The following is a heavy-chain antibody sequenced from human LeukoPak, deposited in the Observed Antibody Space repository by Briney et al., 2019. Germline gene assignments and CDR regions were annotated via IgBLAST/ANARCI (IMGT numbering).Heavy chain of an antibody. Sequence: GGSLRLSCAASGFTFNNYGMHYVHQAPGKGLEWVAVISEDGRHKNYADSVKGRFTISRDNSNNTLYLQMNSLRAEDTGVYYCAKDRETTASGTFDYWGQGTLVTVPS. CDR1: GFTFNNYG. V-gene: IGHV3-30*18. CDR3: AKDRETTASGTFDY. CDR2: ISEDGRHK. J-gene: IGHJ4*02. D-gene: IGHD6-13*01.